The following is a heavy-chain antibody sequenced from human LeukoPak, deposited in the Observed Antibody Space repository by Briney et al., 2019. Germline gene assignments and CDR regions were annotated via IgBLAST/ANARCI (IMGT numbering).Heavy chain of an antibody. CDR2: ISGSGGST. V-gene: IGHV3-23*01. D-gene: IGHD3-10*01. J-gene: IGHJ4*02. Sequence: GGSLRLSCAASGLTFSSYAMSWVRQAPGKGLEWVSAISGSGGSTYYADSVKGRFTISRDSSKNTLYLQMNSLRAEHTAVYYCAKDLNYYGSGSEGYWGQGTLVTVSS. CDR3: AKDLNYYGSGSEGY. CDR1: GLTFSSYA.